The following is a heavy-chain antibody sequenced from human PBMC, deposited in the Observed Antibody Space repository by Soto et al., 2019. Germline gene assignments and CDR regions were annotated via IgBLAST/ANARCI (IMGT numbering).Heavy chain of an antibody. V-gene: IGHV3-48*01. J-gene: IGHJ6*03. CDR1: GFTFGSYS. CDR3: AIDLTVTPVATAMRYYGDV. D-gene: IGHD2-21*02. CDR2: ILGSSGVI. Sequence: EVQLVESGGGLVQPGGSLRLPCAASGFTFGSYSMNWVRQAPGKGREWVSFILGSSGVIYYPDSVKGRFTISRDNAKNSLYLERNSLKAEDTAVYSCAIDLTVTPVATAMRYYGDVWGKWTTITVTS.